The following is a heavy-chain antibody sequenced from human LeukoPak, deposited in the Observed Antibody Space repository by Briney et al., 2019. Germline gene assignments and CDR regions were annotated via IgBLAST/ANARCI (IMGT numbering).Heavy chain of an antibody. CDR3: AREDPQTTVPEGMDV. V-gene: IGHV4-59*01. CDR1: GGSIGTFY. D-gene: IGHD4-17*01. Sequence: SETLSLTRTVSGGSIGTFYWSWIRQTPGKGLEWIGYIYYRGITNYNPSLQSRVTISVDTSKNQFSLKLNSVTAADTAVYYCAREDPQTTVPEGMDVWGQGTTVTVSS. CDR2: IYYRGIT. J-gene: IGHJ6*02.